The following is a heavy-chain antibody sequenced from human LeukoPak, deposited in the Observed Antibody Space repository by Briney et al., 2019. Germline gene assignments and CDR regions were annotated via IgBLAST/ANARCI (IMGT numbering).Heavy chain of an antibody. Sequence: SETLSLTCAVYGGSFSGYYWSWIRQPPGKGLEWIGEINHSGSTNYNPSLKSRFTISVDTSKNQFSLKLSSVTAADTAVYYCARIPRKAAAGYWGQGTLVTVSS. V-gene: IGHV4-34*01. CDR2: INHSGST. CDR3: ARIPRKAAAGY. D-gene: IGHD6-13*01. J-gene: IGHJ4*02. CDR1: GGSFSGYY.